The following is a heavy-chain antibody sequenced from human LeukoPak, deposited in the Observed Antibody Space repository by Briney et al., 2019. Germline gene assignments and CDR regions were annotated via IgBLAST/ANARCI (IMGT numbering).Heavy chain of an antibody. CDR1: GGSISSYY. Sequence: SETLSLTCTVSGGSISSYYWGWIRQPPGKGLEWIGYIYYSGSTNYNPSLKSRVTISVDTSKNQFSLKLSSVTAADTAVYYCARDKDSSSWYFDYWGQGTLVTVSS. J-gene: IGHJ4*02. CDR3: ARDKDSSSWYFDY. CDR2: IYYSGST. D-gene: IGHD6-13*01. V-gene: IGHV4-59*12.